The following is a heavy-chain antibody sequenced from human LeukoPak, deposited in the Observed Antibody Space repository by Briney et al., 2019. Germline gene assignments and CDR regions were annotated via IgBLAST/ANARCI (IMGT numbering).Heavy chain of an antibody. Sequence: GGSLRLSCAASGFTLGSYGMHWVRQAPGKGLEWVASISYDGSNEYYGDSVKGRFSVSRDNSKNTLYLHMNSLRAEDTAVYYCAREREMATRYYFDYWGQGTLVTVSS. V-gene: IGHV3-30*03. CDR3: AREREMATRYYFDY. CDR1: GFTLGSYG. CDR2: ISYDGSNE. J-gene: IGHJ4*02. D-gene: IGHD5-24*01.